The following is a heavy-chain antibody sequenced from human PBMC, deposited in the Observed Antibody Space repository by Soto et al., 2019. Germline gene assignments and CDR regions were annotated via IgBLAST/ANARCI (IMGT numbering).Heavy chain of an antibody. D-gene: IGHD1-26*01. Sequence: SETLSLTCAVYGGSFSGYYWSWIRQPPGEGLEWIGEINHSGSTNYNPSLKSRVTISVDTSKNQFSLKLSSVTAADTAVYYCARRRLGATPFDYWGQGTLVTVSS. J-gene: IGHJ4*02. CDR2: INHSGST. CDR1: GGSFSGYY. V-gene: IGHV4-34*01. CDR3: ARRRLGATPFDY.